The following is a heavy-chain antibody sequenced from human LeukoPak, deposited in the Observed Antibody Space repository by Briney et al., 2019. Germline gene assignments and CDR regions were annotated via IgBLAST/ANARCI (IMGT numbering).Heavy chain of an antibody. CDR2: ISGSGGST. J-gene: IGHJ4*02. CDR3: AKPLPRYCSGGSCFYFDY. Sequence: GGSLRLSCAASGFTFSSYSMNWVRQAPGKGLEWVSAISGSGGSTYYADSVKGRFTISRDNSKNTLYLQMNSLRAEDTAVYYCAKPLPRYCSGGSCFYFDYWGQGTLVTVSS. D-gene: IGHD2-15*01. V-gene: IGHV3-23*01. CDR1: GFTFSSYS.